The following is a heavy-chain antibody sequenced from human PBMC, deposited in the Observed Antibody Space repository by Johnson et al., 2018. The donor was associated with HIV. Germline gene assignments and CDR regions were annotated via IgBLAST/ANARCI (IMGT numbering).Heavy chain of an antibody. CDR3: AREYYDVWSGWEAMGAFDI. D-gene: IGHD3-3*01. CDR2: IWYDGSNK. CDR1: GFTFNSYG. V-gene: IGHV3-33*01. J-gene: IGHJ3*02. Sequence: QVQLVESGGRVVQPGRSLRLSCAASGFTFNSYGMHWVRQAPGKGLEWVAVIWYDGSNKYYADSVKGRFTISRDNSKNTLYLQMNSLRAEDTAVYYCAREYYDVWSGWEAMGAFDIWGQGTMVTVSS.